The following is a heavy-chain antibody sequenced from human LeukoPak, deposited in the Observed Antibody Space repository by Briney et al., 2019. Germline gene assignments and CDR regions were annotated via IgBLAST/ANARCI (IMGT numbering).Heavy chain of an antibody. CDR1: GFTLSHYA. J-gene: IGHJ4*02. Sequence: GRSLRLSCAASGFTLSHYAMHWVRQAPGKGLEWVALISNDGSFKLYADSVKGRFTISRDNSKNTLDLQLSSLRAEDTVVYYCAKDGFCSSTSCYPNHFNSWGQGTLVTVSS. CDR2: ISNDGSFK. CDR3: AKDGFCSSTSCYPNHFNS. D-gene: IGHD2-2*01. V-gene: IGHV3-30*18.